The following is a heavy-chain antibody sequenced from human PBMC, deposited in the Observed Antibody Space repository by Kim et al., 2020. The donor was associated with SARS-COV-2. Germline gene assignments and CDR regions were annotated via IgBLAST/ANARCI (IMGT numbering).Heavy chain of an antibody. CDR1: GYSFTSYW. Sequence: GESLKISCKGSGYSFTSYWIGWVRQMPGKGLEWMGIIYPGDSDTRYSPSFQGQVTISADKSISTAYLQWSSLKASDTAMYYCARQGSGQLVLDWYFDLWGRGTLVTVSS. CDR2: IYPGDSDT. J-gene: IGHJ2*01. CDR3: ARQGSGQLVLDWYFDL. D-gene: IGHD6-6*01. V-gene: IGHV5-51*01.